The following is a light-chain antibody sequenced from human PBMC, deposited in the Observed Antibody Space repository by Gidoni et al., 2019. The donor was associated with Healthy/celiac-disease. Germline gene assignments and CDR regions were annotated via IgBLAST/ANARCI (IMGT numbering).Light chain of an antibody. V-gene: IGKV1-39*01. CDR1: QSISSY. CDR2: AAS. Sequence: DIQITQSPSYLSASVGDRVTITCRASQSISSYLNWYQQKPGKAPKLLIYAASSLQSGVPSRFSGSGSGTDFTLTISSLQPEDFATYYCQHSYSTPQTFGQGTKVEIK. J-gene: IGKJ1*01. CDR3: QHSYSTPQT.